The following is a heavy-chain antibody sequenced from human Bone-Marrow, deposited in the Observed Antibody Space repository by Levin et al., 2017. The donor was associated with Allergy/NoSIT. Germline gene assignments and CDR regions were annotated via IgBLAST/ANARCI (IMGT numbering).Heavy chain of an antibody. CDR1: GFTVSGNY. CDR2: IYSSGST. J-gene: IGHJ6*02. CDR3: ATRLLSGYYYGMDV. V-gene: IGHV3-53*01. D-gene: IGHD3-10*01. Sequence: GGSLRLSCAASGFTVSGNYMGWVRQAPGKGLEWVSVIYSSGSTYYADSVKGRFTISRDNSKNTLYLQMNSLRAEDTAVYYCATRLLSGYYYGMDVWGQGTTVTVSS.